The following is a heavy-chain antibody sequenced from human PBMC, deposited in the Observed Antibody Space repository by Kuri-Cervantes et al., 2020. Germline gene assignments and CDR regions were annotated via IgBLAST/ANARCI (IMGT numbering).Heavy chain of an antibody. CDR1: GFTFNDYA. J-gene: IGHJ4*02. CDR3: ARDEISGYGPVDY. V-gene: IGHV3-74*01. Sequence: GDSLKISCAASGFTFNDYAMHWVRQAPGKGLVWVSRINSDGSSTSYADSVKGRLTISRDNAKNTLYLQMNSLRAEDTAVYYCARDEISGYGPVDYWGQGTLVTVSS. D-gene: IGHD5-12*01. CDR2: INSDGSST.